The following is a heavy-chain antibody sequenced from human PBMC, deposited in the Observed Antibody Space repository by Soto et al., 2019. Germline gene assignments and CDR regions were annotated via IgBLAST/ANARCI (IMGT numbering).Heavy chain of an antibody. CDR3: ARGGAGGRGDAIDI. CDR2: INGDGTRA. D-gene: IGHD3-16*01. J-gene: IGHJ3*02. Sequence: EVQLEESGGGSVQLGESLRVSCVASGFTFRNQWMHWVRQVPGKGLVWVCRINGDGTRASYADFVKGRFTISRDNAQNLLFLQWNSLRVDDTGVYHCARGGAGGRGDAIDIWGPGTTVAVSS. CDR1: GFTFRNQW. V-gene: IGHV3-74*01.